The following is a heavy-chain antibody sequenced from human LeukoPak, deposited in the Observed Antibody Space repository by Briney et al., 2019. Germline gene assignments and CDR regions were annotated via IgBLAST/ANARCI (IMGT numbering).Heavy chain of an antibody. D-gene: IGHD3-16*01. V-gene: IGHV3-23*01. J-gene: IGHJ4*02. CDR3: AKGSCYGTDFDY. CDR1: GFTFSTYV. CDR2: ISGSGDNT. Sequence: GGSLRLSCAASGFTFSTYVMSWVRQAPGKGLEWVSGISGSGDNTYYADSVKGRFTISRDNSKNTLHLQMNSLRAEDTAVYYCAKGSCYGTDFDYWGQGTLATVSS.